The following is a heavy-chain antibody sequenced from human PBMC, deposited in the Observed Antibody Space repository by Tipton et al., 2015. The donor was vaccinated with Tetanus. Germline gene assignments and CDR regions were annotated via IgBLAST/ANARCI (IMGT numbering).Heavy chain of an antibody. CDR1: GFTFSSYV. Sequence: SLRLSCAASGFTFSSYVMTWVRQAPGMGLEWVSSISSSSRYICYADSVKGRFTISRDNAKNSLYLQMISLRAEDTAVYSCARGMAEASNCGGDCYSDYWGQGTLVTVSS. V-gene: IGHV3-21*01. J-gene: IGHJ4*02. CDR2: ISSSSRYI. D-gene: IGHD2-21*02. CDR3: ARGMAEASNCGGDCYSDY.